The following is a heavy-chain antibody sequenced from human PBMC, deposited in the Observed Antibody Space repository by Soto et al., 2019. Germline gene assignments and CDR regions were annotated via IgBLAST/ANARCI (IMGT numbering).Heavy chain of an antibody. CDR1: GFTFSSYA. V-gene: IGHV3-23*01. Sequence: VQLLESGGGLVQPGGSLRLSCAASGFTFSSYAMTWVRQAPGKGLEWVSAISGSGGSTYYADSVKGRFTISRDNSKNTLYLQMNSLRAEDTAVYYCAKDRGYCSSTSCYIDSWGQGTLVTVSS. D-gene: IGHD2-2*02. CDR3: AKDRGYCSSTSCYIDS. CDR2: ISGSGGST. J-gene: IGHJ4*02.